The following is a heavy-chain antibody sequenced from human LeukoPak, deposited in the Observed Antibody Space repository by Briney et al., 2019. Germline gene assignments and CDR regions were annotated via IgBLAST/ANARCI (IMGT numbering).Heavy chain of an antibody. D-gene: IGHD3-3*01. Sequence: GASVKVSCKASGYTFTSYGISWVRQAPGQGLEWMGWISAYNSNTNYAQKLQGRVTMTTDTSTSTAYMELRSLRSDDTAVYYCARESGGDFWSGYYPGSYYYYGMDVWGQGTTVTVSS. CDR2: ISAYNSNT. J-gene: IGHJ6*02. CDR3: ARESGGDFWSGYYPGSYYYYGMDV. V-gene: IGHV1-18*01. CDR1: GYTFTSYG.